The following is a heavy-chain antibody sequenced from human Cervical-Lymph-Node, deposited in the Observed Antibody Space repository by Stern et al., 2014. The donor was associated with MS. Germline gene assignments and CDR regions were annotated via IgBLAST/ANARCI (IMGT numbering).Heavy chain of an antibody. D-gene: IGHD2-21*02. V-gene: IGHV4-59*02. CDR2: LSDTGTT. Sequence: VQLLESGPGLVKPSETLSLTCTVSGGAVSDYYWTWIRQRPGKGLEWIGSLSDTGTTNYSPSLHSRVTITLDTSQNQVSLRLRSVAAADTAVYYCARDPSTTASDWFFDLWGRGSLVTVSS. CDR3: ARDPSTTASDWFFDL. J-gene: IGHJ2*01. CDR1: GGAVSDYY.